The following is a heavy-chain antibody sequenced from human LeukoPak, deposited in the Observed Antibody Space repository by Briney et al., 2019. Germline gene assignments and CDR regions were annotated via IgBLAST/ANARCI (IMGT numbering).Heavy chain of an antibody. CDR2: IYYSGST. V-gene: IGHV4-59*01. Sequence: PSETLSLTCTVSGGSISSYYWSWIRQPPGKGLEWIGYIYYSGSTNYKPSLKSRVTISVDTSKNQFSLKLSSVTAADTAVYYCARVRYSSSYFSYYYYMDVWGKGTTVTVSS. CDR3: ARVRYSSSYFSYYYYMDV. D-gene: IGHD6-6*01. J-gene: IGHJ6*03. CDR1: GGSISSYY.